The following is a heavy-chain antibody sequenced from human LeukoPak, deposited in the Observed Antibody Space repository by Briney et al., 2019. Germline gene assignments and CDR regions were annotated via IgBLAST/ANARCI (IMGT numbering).Heavy chain of an antibody. V-gene: IGHV3-23*01. CDR1: GFTFSSYA. CDR2: ISGSGGST. D-gene: IGHD6-19*01. CDR3: AKGPWSTKAVAVV. J-gene: IGHJ4*02. Sequence: GGSLRLSCAASGFTFSSYAMSWVRQAPGKGLEWVSAISGSGGSTYYADSVKGRFTISRDKSKNTLYLQMNSLRAEDTAVYYCAKGPWSTKAVAVVWGQGTLVTVSS.